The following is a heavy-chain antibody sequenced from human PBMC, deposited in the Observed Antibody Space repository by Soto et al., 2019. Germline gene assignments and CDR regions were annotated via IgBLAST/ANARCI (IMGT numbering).Heavy chain of an antibody. CDR3: VKSGDNYNALDY. D-gene: IGHD1-1*01. Sequence: PGGSLRLSCAASGFTFSDRYMDWVRQAPGKGLEWVGRTKNKANSYTTEYAASVKGRFTISRDDSRNSVYLQMNSLKTDDTAVYYCVKSGDNYNALDYWGQGTPVTVSS. CDR2: TKNKANSYTT. CDR1: GFTFSDRY. V-gene: IGHV3-72*01. J-gene: IGHJ4*02.